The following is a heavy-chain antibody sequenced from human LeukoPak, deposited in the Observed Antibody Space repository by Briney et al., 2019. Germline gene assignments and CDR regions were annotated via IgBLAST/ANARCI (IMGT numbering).Heavy chain of an antibody. CDR2: ISGNGGIT. D-gene: IGHD6-19*01. Sequence: PGGSLRLSCVASGFTFNNHDMSWVRQAPGKGLEWVSGISGNGGITYYADSMKGRFTISRDNSDDTLYLQMNSLRADDTGVYYCALASRSGWRGVFDSWGQGILVTVSS. CDR1: GFTFNNHD. J-gene: IGHJ4*02. V-gene: IGHV3-23*01. CDR3: ALASRSGWRGVFDS.